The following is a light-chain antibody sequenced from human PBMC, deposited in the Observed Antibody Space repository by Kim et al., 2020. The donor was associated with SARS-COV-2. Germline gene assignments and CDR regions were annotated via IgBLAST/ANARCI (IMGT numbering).Light chain of an antibody. Sequence: TGERASLSCRASQRGASSCLAWYQPRTGQAPRLLIYGASRRATDIPDRFSGSEYGTDFTLTISRLEPEDFAEYYCQQYGSSPWTFGQGTKVDIK. V-gene: IGKV3-20*01. CDR2: GAS. CDR3: QQYGSSPWT. J-gene: IGKJ1*01. CDR1: QRGASSC.